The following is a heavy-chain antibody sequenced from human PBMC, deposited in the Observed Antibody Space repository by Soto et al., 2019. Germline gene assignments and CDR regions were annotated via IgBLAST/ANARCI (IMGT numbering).Heavy chain of an antibody. CDR1: GDTFSIYT. CDR3: ARDRDNSNWPNFDS. D-gene: IGHD6-13*01. V-gene: IGHV1-69*02. J-gene: IGHJ4*02. CDR2: VLPFLDIT. Sequence: QVQLVQSGSEVKKPGSSVRVSCKTSGDTFSIYTISWVRQAPGQGLEWMGRVLPFLDITSYSQRFQGRVIITAARTTTTAYMELTSLRSEDTAVYYCARDRDNSNWPNFDSWGQGTLVTVSS.